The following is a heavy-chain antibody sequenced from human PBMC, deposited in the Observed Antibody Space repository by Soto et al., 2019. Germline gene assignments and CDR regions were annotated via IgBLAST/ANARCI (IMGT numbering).Heavy chain of an antibody. V-gene: IGHV4-4*07. D-gene: IGHD3-10*01. J-gene: IGHJ4*02. CDR3: ARDIGSHAYGKGY. Sequence: PSETLSLTCSVSGGSINSYWWSWIRQPAGKGLEWIGRVYSSGTTDYNPSLNSRATLSVETSKNQFSLKLSSVTAADTAVYYCARDIGSHAYGKGYWGQGIQVTVSS. CDR1: GGSINSYW. CDR2: VYSSGTT.